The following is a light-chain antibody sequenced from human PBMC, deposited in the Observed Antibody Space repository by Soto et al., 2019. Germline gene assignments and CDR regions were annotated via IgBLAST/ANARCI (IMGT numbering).Light chain of an antibody. CDR1: SGYSNYK. CDR3: GADHGSGSNFVHL. Sequence: QSVLTQPPSASASLGASVTLTCTLSSGYSNYKVDWYQQRPGKGPRFVMRVGTGGIVGSKGDGIPDRFSVLGSGLNRYLTIKNIQEEDESDYHCGADHGSGSNFVHLFGGGTKLTVL. V-gene: IGLV9-49*01. CDR2: VGTGGIVG. J-gene: IGLJ2*01.